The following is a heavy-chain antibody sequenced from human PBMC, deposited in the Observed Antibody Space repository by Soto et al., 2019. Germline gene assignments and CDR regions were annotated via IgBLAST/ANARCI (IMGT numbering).Heavy chain of an antibody. Sequence: LSLTCTVSGGSISSGGYSWSWIRQHPGKGLEWIGYIYYSGSTYYNPSLKSRVTISVDTSKNQFSLKLSSVTAADTAVYYCARDRFRILTGYYNYYYYGMDVWGQGTTVTVS. CDR3: ARDRFRILTGYYNYYYYGMDV. CDR1: GGSISSGGYS. CDR2: IYYSGST. D-gene: IGHD3-9*01. J-gene: IGHJ6*02. V-gene: IGHV4-31*03.